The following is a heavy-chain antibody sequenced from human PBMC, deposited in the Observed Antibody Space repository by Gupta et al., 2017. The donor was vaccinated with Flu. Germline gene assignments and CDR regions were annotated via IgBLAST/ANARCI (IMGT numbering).Heavy chain of an antibody. CDR3: AMDCRLAGGYFDY. J-gene: IGHJ4*02. V-gene: IGHV4-39*01. Sequence: GKGLECIGSIYYSGSTYYNPALKSRVTISVDTSKNQFSLKMRSVTAADTAVYYCAMDCRLAGGYFDYWGQGTLVTVSS. CDR2: IYYSGST. D-gene: IGHD2-21*01.